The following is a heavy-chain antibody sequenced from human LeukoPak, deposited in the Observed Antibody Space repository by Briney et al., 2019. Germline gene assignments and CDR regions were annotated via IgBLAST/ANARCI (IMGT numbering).Heavy chain of an antibody. CDR1: DGSVSSADFY. CDR2: IHYSGRT. V-gene: IGHV4-31*03. J-gene: IGHJ6*04. Sequence: PSETLSLTCSVSDGSVSSADFYWSWIRQHPGKGLEWIGHIHYSGRTYYNPSLKSRVAISLDTSKNQFSLKLGSVTAADTAVYYCARDRYSGYDWDFYSYGMDVWGKGTTVTVSS. CDR3: ARDRYSGYDWDFYSYGMDV. D-gene: IGHD5-12*01.